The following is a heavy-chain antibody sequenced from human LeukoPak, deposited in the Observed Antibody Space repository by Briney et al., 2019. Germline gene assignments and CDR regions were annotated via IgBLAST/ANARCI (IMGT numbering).Heavy chain of an antibody. J-gene: IGHJ3*02. CDR1: GGSISSYY. Sequence: SETLSLTCTVSGGSISSYYWSWIRQPPGKGLEWIGYIYYSGSTNYNPSLKSRVTISVDTSKNQFSLKLSSVTAADTAVYYCARDSYYDSSGYNAPWSLGAFDIWGQGTMVTVSS. D-gene: IGHD3-22*01. V-gene: IGHV4-59*12. CDR3: ARDSYYDSSGYNAPWSLGAFDI. CDR2: IYYSGST.